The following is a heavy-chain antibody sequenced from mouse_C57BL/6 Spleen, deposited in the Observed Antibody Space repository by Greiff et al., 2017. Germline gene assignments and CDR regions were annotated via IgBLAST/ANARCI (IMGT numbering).Heavy chain of an antibody. V-gene: IGHV10-3*01. CDR1: GFTFNTYA. Sequence: EVQLVESGGGLVQPKGSLTLSCAASGFTFNTYAMHWVRQAPGKGLEWVARIRSKRSNYATYYADAVKDRFTISRDDSQSMLYLQINNLKTEDTAMYDCVRGDLLWYYFDYWGQGTTLTVSS. CDR3: VRGDLLWYYFDY. J-gene: IGHJ2*01. D-gene: IGHD2-1*01. CDR2: IRSKRSNYAT.